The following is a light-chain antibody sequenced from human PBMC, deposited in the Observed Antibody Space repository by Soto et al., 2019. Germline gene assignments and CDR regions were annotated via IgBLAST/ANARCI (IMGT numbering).Light chain of an antibody. V-gene: IGKV1-5*03. CDR3: QQYNSYSPQ. J-gene: IGKJ1*01. Sequence: DIQMTQSPSTLSASVGDRVTITCRASQSISVWLAWYQQKAGKAPNLLIYKASRLESGVPSRFSGSGSETEFTLTISGLQPGDSATYYCQQYNSYSPQLGQGKKVDXX. CDR1: QSISVW. CDR2: KAS.